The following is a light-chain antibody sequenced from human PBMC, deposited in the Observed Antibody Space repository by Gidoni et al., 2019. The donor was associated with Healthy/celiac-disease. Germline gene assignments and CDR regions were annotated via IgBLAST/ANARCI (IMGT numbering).Light chain of an antibody. CDR3: QSYDSSLSGSEV. CDR1: SSNIGAVSD. Sequence: QSVLTQPPSVSGAPGQRVTISCTGSSSNIGAVSDVHWYQQLPGTAPKLLIYGNSNRPSGVPDRFSGSKSGTSASLAITGLQAEDEADYYCQSYDSSLSGSEVFGTGTKVTVL. CDR2: GNS. V-gene: IGLV1-40*01. J-gene: IGLJ1*01.